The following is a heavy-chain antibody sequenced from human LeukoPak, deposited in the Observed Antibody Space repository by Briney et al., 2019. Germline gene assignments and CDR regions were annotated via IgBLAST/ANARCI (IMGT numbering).Heavy chain of an antibody. J-gene: IGHJ3*02. Sequence: PSETLSLTCAVSGGSINSSNWWSWVRQPPGKGLEWIGEIYHTGATNYAPSLKSRVTISVDKSKNQFSLRLSSVTAADTAVYYCARDHPGSVAAVDIWGQGTMVTVSS. CDR2: IYHTGAT. CDR3: ARDHPGSVAAVDI. D-gene: IGHD1-26*01. CDR1: GGSINSSNW. V-gene: IGHV4-4*02.